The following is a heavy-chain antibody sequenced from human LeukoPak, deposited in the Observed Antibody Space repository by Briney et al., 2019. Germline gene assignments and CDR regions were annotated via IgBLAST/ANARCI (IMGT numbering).Heavy chain of an antibody. CDR3: AKVRWDNSGWYYLDS. D-gene: IGHD6-19*01. CDR2: ISASGRST. J-gene: IGHJ4*02. CDR1: GFTFSTYA. Sequence: GGSLRLSCSPSGFTFSTYAMSWVRQAPGKGLEWVSVISASGRSTYYADSVKGRFTISRDNSKSTLLLQMNSLRAEDTAVYYCAKVRWDNSGWYYLDSWGQGTLVTVSS. V-gene: IGHV3-23*01.